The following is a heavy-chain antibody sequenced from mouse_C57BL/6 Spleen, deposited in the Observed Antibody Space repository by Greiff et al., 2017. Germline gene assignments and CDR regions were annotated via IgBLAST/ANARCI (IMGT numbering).Heavy chain of an antibody. CDR1: GYTFTSYG. V-gene: IGHV1-81*01. D-gene: IGHD1-1*01. CDR3: ARNYGSSYGYAMDY. J-gene: IGHJ4*01. Sequence: VQGVESGAELARPGASVKLSCKASGYTFTSYGISWVKQRTGQGLEWIGEIYPRSGNTYYNEKFKGKATLTADKSSSTAYMELRSLTSEDSAVYFCARNYGSSYGYAMDYWGQGTSVTVSS. CDR2: IYPRSGNT.